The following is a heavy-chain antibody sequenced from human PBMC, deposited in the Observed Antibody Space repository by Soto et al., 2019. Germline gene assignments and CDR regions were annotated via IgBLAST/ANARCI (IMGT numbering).Heavy chain of an antibody. J-gene: IGHJ4*02. V-gene: IGHV3-23*01. CDR2: IRDIGHYT. Sequence: PGGSLRLSCAASGFTLSSHAMSWVRQAPGNRLEWVSSIRDIGHYTYYADSVKGRFIISWDNSQNTLYLQMNSLRVDDAAVYYCVATHLTDVDDAYFDYWGQGTLVTVSS. CDR3: VATHLTDVDDAYFDY. D-gene: IGHD3-3*01. CDR1: GFTLSSHA.